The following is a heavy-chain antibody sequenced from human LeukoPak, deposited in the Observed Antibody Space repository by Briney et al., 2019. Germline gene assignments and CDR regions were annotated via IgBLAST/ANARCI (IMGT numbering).Heavy chain of an antibody. CDR3: ARHGLAYAVTTTNAFDI. D-gene: IGHD4-17*01. CDR2: IYYSGST. J-gene: IGHJ3*02. V-gene: IGHV4-59*08. CDR1: GGSISNYY. Sequence: SETLSLTCTVSGGSISNYYWSWIRQPPGKGLEWIGYIYYSGSTNYNPSLKSRVTISVDTSKNQFSLKLSSVTAADTAVYYCARHGLAYAVTTTNAFDIWGQGTMVTVSS.